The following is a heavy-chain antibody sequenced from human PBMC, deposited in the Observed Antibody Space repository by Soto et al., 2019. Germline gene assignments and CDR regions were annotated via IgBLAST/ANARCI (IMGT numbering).Heavy chain of an antibody. D-gene: IGHD1-1*01. Sequence: LSLPCSVSGGSICIWDYFGSWMPQPPGKGLEWVGTISHTGSPRYNPSLKSRVTISVDTSKNQFSLRLPSVTAADTAVFYCASQLESTTYFDSWGRGTLVTVSS. CDR3: ASQLESTTYFDS. V-gene: IGHV4-39*01. CDR1: GGSICIWDYF. J-gene: IGHJ4*02. CDR2: ISHTGSP.